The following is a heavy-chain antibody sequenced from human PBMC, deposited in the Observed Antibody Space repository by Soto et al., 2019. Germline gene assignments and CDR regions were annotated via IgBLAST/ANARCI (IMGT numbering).Heavy chain of an antibody. CDR3: ARSQGSSTSLEIYYYYYYGMDV. V-gene: IGHV1-69*01. CDR1: GGTFSSYA. CDR2: IIPISETT. Sequence: QVQLVQSGAEVKKPGSSVKVSCKASGGTFSSYAISWLRQAPGQGLEWMGGIIPISETTNYAQKFQGRVTITADESKSTAYMELSSLRSEDTAVYYWARSQGSSTSLEIYYYYYYGMDVWGQGTTVTVSS. J-gene: IGHJ6*02. D-gene: IGHD2-2*01.